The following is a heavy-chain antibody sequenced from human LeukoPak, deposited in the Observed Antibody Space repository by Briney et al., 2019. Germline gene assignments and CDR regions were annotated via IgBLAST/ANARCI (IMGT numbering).Heavy chain of an antibody. J-gene: IGHJ6*03. CDR3: ARGDFYYYYYMDF. Sequence: GGSLRLSCAASGFTFSSYWMHWVRHAPGKGLMWVSRINSDGSHTSYVDSVKGRFTISRDNAKNTLYLQMNSLRAEDTAVYYCARGDFYYYYYMDFWGKGTTVTVSS. CDR1: GFTFSSYW. CDR2: INSDGSHT. V-gene: IGHV3-74*01.